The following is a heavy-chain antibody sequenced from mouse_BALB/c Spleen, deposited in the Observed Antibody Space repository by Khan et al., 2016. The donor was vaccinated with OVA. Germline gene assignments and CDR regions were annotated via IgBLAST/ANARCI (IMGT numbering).Heavy chain of an antibody. Sequence: EVQLQQPGPELVRPGASVKISCKASGYSFTGYFMNWVMQSHGKSLEWIGRINPHIGETFYNQRFKDKATLTVDESSSTAHMELRSLASEDSAVYYCTRSYRSDFAYWGQGTTLTVSA. D-gene: IGHD1-1*01. CDR1: GYSFTGYF. CDR2: INPHIGET. V-gene: IGHV1-20*02. J-gene: IGHJ2*01. CDR3: TRSYRSDFAY.